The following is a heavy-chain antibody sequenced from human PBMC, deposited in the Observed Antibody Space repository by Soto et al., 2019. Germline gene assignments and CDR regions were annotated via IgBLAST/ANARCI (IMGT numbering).Heavy chain of an antibody. V-gene: IGHV3-30-3*01. D-gene: IGHD3-22*01. CDR2: ISYDGSNK. CDR1: GFTFSIYA. Sequence: PGGSLRLSCAASGFTFSIYAMHWVRQAPGKGLEWVAVISYDGSNKYYADSVKGRFTISRDNSKNTLYLQMNSLRAEDTAVYYCATYSSGYTVTFDSWGQGTLVTVSS. CDR3: ATYSSGYTVTFDS. J-gene: IGHJ4*02.